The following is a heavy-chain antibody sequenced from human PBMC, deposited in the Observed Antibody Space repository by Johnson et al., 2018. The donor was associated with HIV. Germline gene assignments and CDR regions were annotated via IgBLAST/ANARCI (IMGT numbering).Heavy chain of an antibody. D-gene: IGHD3-3*01. CDR1: GFTFSSYG. CDR2: ISYDGSNK. V-gene: IGHV3-30*19. J-gene: IGHJ3*02. CDR3: AREGTILQFLEWYRGAFDI. Sequence: QVQLVESGGGVVQPGGSLRLSCAASGFTFSSYGMHWVRQAPGKGLEWVAVISYDGSNKYYADSVKGRFTISRDNSKNTLYLQMSSLRVEDTAVYYCAREGTILQFLEWYRGAFDIWGQGTLVTVSS.